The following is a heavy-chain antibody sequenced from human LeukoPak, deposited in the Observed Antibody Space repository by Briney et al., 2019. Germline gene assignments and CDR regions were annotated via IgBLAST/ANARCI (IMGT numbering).Heavy chain of an antibody. D-gene: IGHD6-13*01. CDR1: GFTFSSYS. V-gene: IGHV3-48*01. CDR2: ISSSSSTI. J-gene: IGHJ6*03. CDR3: AKDGPQLVLYYYYYMDV. Sequence: QTGGSLRLSCAASGFTFSSYSMNWVRQAPGKGLEWVSYISSSSSTIYYADSVKGRFTISRDNAKNSLYLQMNSLRAEDTAVYYCAKDGPQLVLYYYYYMDVWGKGTTVTVSS.